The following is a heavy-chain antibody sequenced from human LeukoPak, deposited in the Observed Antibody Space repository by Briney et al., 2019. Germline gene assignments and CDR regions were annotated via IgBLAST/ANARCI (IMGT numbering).Heavy chain of an antibody. CDR1: GFTFCSYW. Sequence: GGSLRLSCAVSGFTFCSYWMTWVRQAPGKGLEWVANIKQDGSKKYYVDSVKGRFTISRDNAKNSLYLQMNSLRAEDTAVYYCARGMSSGYDFDYWGQGTLVTVSS. CDR2: IKQDGSKK. V-gene: IGHV3-7*01. CDR3: ARGMSSGYDFDY. D-gene: IGHD5-12*01. J-gene: IGHJ4*02.